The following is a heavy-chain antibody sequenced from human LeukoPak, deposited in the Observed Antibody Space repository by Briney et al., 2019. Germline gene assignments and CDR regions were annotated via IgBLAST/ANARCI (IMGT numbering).Heavy chain of an antibody. CDR2: ISSSSSYI. D-gene: IGHD3-10*01. CDR3: ARGPFSHLGGWDLGYFDY. J-gene: IGHJ4*02. Sequence: GGSLRLSCAASGFTVSSNYMSWVRQAPGKGLEWVSSISSSSSYIFYADSVKGRFTFSRDNAKNSLYLQMNSLRAEDTAVYYCARGPFSHLGGWDLGYFDYWGQGTLVTVSS. CDR1: GFTVSSNY. V-gene: IGHV3-21*01.